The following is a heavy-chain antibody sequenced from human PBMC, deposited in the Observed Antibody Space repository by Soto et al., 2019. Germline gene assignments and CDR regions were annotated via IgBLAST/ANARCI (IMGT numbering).Heavy chain of an antibody. J-gene: IGHJ3*02. CDR1: GFTFSSYG. CDR3: AKVIFTRNPTINYDFWSGYPGAAFDI. V-gene: IGHV3-30*18. CDR2: ISYDESNK. Sequence: QVQLVESGGGVVQPGRSLRLSCAASGFTFSSYGMHWVRQAPGKGLEWVAVISYDESNKYYADSVKGRFTISRDNSKNTLYLQMNSLRAEDTAVYYCAKVIFTRNPTINYDFWSGYPGAAFDIWGQGTMVTVSS. D-gene: IGHD3-3*01.